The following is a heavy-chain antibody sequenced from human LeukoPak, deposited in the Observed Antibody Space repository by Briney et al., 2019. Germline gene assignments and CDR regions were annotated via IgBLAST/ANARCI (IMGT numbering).Heavy chain of an antibody. CDR2: IYSSGNT. CDR3: ARHSGLRSPFDP. D-gene: IGHD3-3*01. Sequence: SETLSLTCTVSGGSISTTNYYWGWIRQPPGRDLEWIGSIYSSGNTYYNPSLESRVTISVDTSKNQLSLKLTSATAADTSVFYCARHSGLRSPFDPWGQGTLVTVSS. J-gene: IGHJ5*02. CDR1: GGSISTTNYY. V-gene: IGHV4-39*01.